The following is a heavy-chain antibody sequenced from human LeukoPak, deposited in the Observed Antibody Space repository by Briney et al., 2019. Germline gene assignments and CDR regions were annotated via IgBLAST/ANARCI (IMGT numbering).Heavy chain of an antibody. Sequence: GGSLRLSCAASGFTFSSYAMSWVRQAPGKGLEWVSAISGSGGSTYYADSVKGRFTISRDNSKNTLYLQMNSLRAEDTAVYYCAKIGASTVTFELDYWGQGTLVTVSS. J-gene: IGHJ4*02. CDR1: GFTFSSYA. V-gene: IGHV3-23*01. CDR2: ISGSGGST. CDR3: AKIGASTVTFELDY. D-gene: IGHD4-11*01.